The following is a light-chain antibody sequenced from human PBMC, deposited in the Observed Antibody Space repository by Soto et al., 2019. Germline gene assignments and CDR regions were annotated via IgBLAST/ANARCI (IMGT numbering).Light chain of an antibody. CDR1: QGIRND. J-gene: IGKJ2*01. CDR3: LQDYNYPRT. V-gene: IGKV1-6*01. CDR2: GTS. Sequence: AIQMTQSPSSLSASLGERATINCRASQGIRNDLAWYQQKPGKAPKLLIYGTSNLQSGVPSRFSGSGSGTDFTLTISSLQPEDFATYYCLQDYNYPRTFGQGTKLEI.